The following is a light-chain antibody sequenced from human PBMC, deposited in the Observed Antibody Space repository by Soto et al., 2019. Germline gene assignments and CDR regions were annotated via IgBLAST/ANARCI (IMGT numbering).Light chain of an antibody. Sequence: QSALTQPPSVSGSPGQSVTISCTGTSSDVGYYNRVSWYQQPPGTAPKLMVFEVSNRPSGAPDRFSGSKSGNTASLTISGLQAEDEADYYCSSYTTSSTLVFGGGTKLTVL. CDR1: SSDVGYYNR. V-gene: IGLV2-18*02. CDR3: SSYTTSSTLV. CDR2: EVS. J-gene: IGLJ2*01.